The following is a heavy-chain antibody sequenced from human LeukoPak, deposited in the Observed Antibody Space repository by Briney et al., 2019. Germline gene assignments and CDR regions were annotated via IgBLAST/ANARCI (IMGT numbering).Heavy chain of an antibody. CDR2: INHSGST. J-gene: IGHJ4*02. CDR3: ARVSGGGCYGSGFDY. CDR1: GGSFSGYY. V-gene: IGHV4-34*01. D-gene: IGHD3-10*01. Sequence: SETLSLTCAVYGGSFSGYYWSWIRQPPGKGLEWIGEINHSGSTNYNPSLKSRVTISVDTSKNQFSLKLSSVTAADTAVYYCARVSGGGCYGSGFDYWGQGTLVTVSS.